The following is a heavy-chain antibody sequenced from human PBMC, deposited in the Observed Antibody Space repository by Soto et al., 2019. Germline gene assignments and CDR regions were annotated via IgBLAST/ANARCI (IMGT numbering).Heavy chain of an antibody. J-gene: IGHJ6*02. Sequence: SETLSLTCAVYGGSFSGYYWIWIRQPPGKGLEWIGEINHSGSTNYNPSLKSRVTISVDTSKNQFSLKLSSVTAADTAVYYCARRTRRGAYYYYGMDVWGQGTTVTVSS. CDR3: ARRTRRGAYYYYGMDV. D-gene: IGHD3-16*01. V-gene: IGHV4-34*01. CDR2: INHSGST. CDR1: GGSFSGYY.